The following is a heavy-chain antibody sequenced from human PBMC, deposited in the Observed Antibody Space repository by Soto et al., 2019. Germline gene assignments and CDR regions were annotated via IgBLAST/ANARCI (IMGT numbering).Heavy chain of an antibody. CDR1: GGSISSSSYY. V-gene: IGHV4-39*01. CDR3: ARHLRSRNYYGSGSYYRPLDY. D-gene: IGHD3-10*01. CDR2: IYYSGST. J-gene: IGHJ4*02. Sequence: SETLSLTCTVSGGSISSSSYYWGWIRQPPGKGLEWIGSIYYSGSTYYNPSLKSRVTISVDTSKYQFSLKLSSVTAADTAVYYCARHLRSRNYYGSGSYYRPLDYWGQGTLVTVSS.